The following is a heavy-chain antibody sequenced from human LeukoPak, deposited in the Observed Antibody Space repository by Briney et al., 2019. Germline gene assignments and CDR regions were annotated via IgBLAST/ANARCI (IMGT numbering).Heavy chain of an antibody. CDR2: MYPSGST. CDR3: AREHRPSIIPDI. J-gene: IGHJ3*02. CDR1: GGSITSYY. D-gene: IGHD3-16*01. V-gene: IGHV4-4*07. Sequence: WETLARTCTVAGGSITSYYWSWIRQPSGKGLQGIWRMYPSGSTSYKPSLKSRVTMSVDSSKNQFSLKLTSVPAADTAVYYCAREHRPSIIPDIWGQGRMVTVSS.